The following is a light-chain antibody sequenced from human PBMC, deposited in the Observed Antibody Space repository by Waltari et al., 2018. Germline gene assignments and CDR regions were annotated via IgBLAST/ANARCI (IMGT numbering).Light chain of an antibody. CDR2: VNSDGSQ. CDR3: QTGGHGTWV. Sequence: QLVLTQSPSASASLGASVKLTCTLSSGHSSNVIAWLQQQPEKGPRYLMKVNSDGSQSKGDKIPERFSGSSSGTEHYLTISSLQSEDEADYYCQTGGHGTWVFGGGTKLTVL. J-gene: IGLJ3*02. V-gene: IGLV4-69*01. CDR1: SGHSSNV.